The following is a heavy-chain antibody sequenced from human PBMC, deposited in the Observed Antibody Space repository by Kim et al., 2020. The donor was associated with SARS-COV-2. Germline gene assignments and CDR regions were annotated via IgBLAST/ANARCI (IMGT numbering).Heavy chain of an antibody. CDR3: ARGYSSSWYWAFDI. CDR2: IGTAGDT. D-gene: IGHD6-13*01. Sequence: GGSLRLSCAASGFTFSSYDMNWVRQATGKGLEWVSAIGTAGDTYYPGSVKGRCTISRENAKNSLYLQLNSLRAGDTAVYYCARGYSSSWYWAFDIWGQGTMVTVSS. V-gene: IGHV3-13*01. CDR1: GFTFSSYD. J-gene: IGHJ3*02.